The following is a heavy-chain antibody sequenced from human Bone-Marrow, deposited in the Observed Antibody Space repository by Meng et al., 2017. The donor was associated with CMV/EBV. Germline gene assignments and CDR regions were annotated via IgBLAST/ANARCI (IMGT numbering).Heavy chain of an antibody. CDR3: ARTSRGWTYSDY. CDR1: GGSFSDFY. D-gene: IGHD6-19*01. J-gene: IGHJ4*02. V-gene: IGHV4-34*01. Sequence: SETLSLTCAVFGGSFSDFYWTWIRQPPGKGLEWLGEVSHSGSTNYNPSLKSRVSISVDTAKNQFSLKLNSVTAADTAVYFCARTSRGWTYSDYWGQGALVNVS. CDR2: VSHSGST.